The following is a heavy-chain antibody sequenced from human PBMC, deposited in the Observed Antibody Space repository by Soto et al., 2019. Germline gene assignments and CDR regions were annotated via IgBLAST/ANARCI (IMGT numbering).Heavy chain of an antibody. CDR3: AKESSGPYEIVAVDY. J-gene: IGHJ4*02. Sequence: PGGSLILSCAASGFTFSSYAMSWVRQAPGKGLEWVSGISGSGGSTYYADSVKGRFTISRDNSKNTLYLQMNSLRAEDTAVYYCAKESSGPYEIVAVDYWGQGTLVTVSS. V-gene: IGHV3-23*01. CDR2: ISGSGGST. D-gene: IGHD3-16*02. CDR1: GFTFSSYA.